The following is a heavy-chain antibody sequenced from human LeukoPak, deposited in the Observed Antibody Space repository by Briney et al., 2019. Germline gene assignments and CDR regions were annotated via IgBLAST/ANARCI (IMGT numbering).Heavy chain of an antibody. J-gene: IGHJ4*02. V-gene: IGHV1-46*01. CDR2: IYPRDGST. Sequence: ASVKVSCKASGYTFTSNYIHWVRQAPGPGLEWMGMIYPRDGSTSYAQKFQGRVTVTRDTSTSTVHMELSGLRSEDTAVYYCARDQEGFDYWGQGTLVTASS. CDR3: ARDQEGFDY. CDR1: GYTFTSNY.